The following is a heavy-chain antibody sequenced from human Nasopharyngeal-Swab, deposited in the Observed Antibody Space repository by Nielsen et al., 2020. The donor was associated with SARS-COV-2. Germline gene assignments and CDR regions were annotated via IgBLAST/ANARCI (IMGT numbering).Heavy chain of an antibody. D-gene: IGHD3-22*01. CDR3: ASHLSYYDRSGYFSEGFDY. Sequence: GESLKISCAASGFTFSNYWMSWVRQAPGKGLEWVASIKQDGSEKYYLDSVRGRFTISRDNAKNSLFLQMNSLRAEDTAVYYCASHLSYYDRSGYFSEGFDYWGQGTLVTVSS. J-gene: IGHJ4*02. CDR1: GFTFSNYW. V-gene: IGHV3-7*01. CDR2: IKQDGSEK.